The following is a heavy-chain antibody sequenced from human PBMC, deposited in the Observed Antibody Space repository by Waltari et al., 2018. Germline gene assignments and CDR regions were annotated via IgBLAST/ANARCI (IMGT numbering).Heavy chain of an antibody. CDR1: GYSFITYS. CDR2: ISADNGKT. D-gene: IGHD1-26*01. V-gene: IGHV1-18*01. J-gene: IGHJ4*02. Sequence: QVQLVQSGAEVKTPGASVKVSCKASGYSFITYSFTWVRQAPGQGLEWMGWISADNGKTNYAQTFQGRLTMTTDTSTSTAYMELRSLRSDDTAVYYCVRDGSGASFTFNYWGQGTLVTVSS. CDR3: VRDGSGASFTFNY.